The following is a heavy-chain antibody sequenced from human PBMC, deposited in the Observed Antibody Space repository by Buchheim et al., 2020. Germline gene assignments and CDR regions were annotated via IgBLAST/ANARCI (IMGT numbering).Heavy chain of an antibody. J-gene: IGHJ6*02. V-gene: IGHV1-3*01. CDR3: ARDWMTEYYYYGMDV. Sequence: VKKPGASVKVSCQASGYTFISYIMHWVRQAPGQRLEWMGWINAGNGDTKYSQKFQGRVTITSDTAARTAYMELSSLRSEDTAVYYCARDWMTEYYYYGMDVWGQGTT. D-gene: IGHD2-21*02. CDR2: INAGNGDT. CDR1: GYTFISYI.